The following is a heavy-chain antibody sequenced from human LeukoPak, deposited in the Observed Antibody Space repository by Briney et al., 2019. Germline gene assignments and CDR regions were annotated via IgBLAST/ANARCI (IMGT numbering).Heavy chain of an antibody. J-gene: IGHJ4*02. CDR3: ASTPPQYYYDSRNTPYYFDY. CDR1: GGTFSSYA. D-gene: IGHD3-22*01. CDR2: IIPILGIA. V-gene: IGHV1-69*04. Sequence: SVKVSCKASGGTFSSYAISWVRQAPGQGLEWMGRIIPILGIANYAQKFQGRVTITADKSTSTAYMELSSLRSEDTAVYYCASTPPQYYYDSRNTPYYFDYWGQGTLVTVSS.